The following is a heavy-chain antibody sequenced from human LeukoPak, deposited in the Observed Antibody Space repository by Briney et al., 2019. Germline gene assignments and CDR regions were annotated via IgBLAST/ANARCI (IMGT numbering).Heavy chain of an antibody. D-gene: IGHD6-19*01. J-gene: IGHJ6*03. CDR1: GFTFSDNY. V-gene: IGHV3-30*02. CDR2: IRYDGTNK. CDR3: ARRSSSGWYPDYYYYYMDV. Sequence: PGGSLRLSCAASGFTFSDNYMSWIRQAPGKGLEWVAFIRYDGTNKYYADSVKGRFTISRDNSKNTLYLKMNSLRGEDTAVYYCARRSSSGWYPDYYYYYMDVWGKGTTVTISS.